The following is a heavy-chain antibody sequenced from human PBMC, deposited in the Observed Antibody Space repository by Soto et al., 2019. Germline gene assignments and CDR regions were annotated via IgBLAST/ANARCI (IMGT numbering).Heavy chain of an antibody. J-gene: IGHJ6*02. D-gene: IGHD2-2*01. CDR2: IYSDGAT. CDR1: GGPISNYY. Sequence: QVQLQESGPGLVRPSETLYLICNVSGGPISNYYWSWVRQPAGKGLEWVGRIYSDGATNYSPSLKGRVFMSLDMSGNQFSLQLNSVTAADTAVYYCSRVGCSNSNCQTRGMDVWGQGPTVTVSS. V-gene: IGHV4-4*07. CDR3: SRVGCSNSNCQTRGMDV.